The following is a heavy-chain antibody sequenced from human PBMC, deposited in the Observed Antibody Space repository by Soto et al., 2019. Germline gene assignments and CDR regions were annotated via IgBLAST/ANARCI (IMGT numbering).Heavy chain of an antibody. D-gene: IGHD6-19*01. Sequence: QVQLVESGGGVVQPGRSLRLSCAASGFTFSSYGMHWVRQAPGKGLEWVAVISYDGSNKYYADSVKGRFTISRDKSKNTLYLPMTSLRAEDTAVYYCSGDSSGWHLDYWGQGTLVTVST. CDR2: ISYDGSNK. CDR3: SGDSSGWHLDY. J-gene: IGHJ4*02. CDR1: GFTFSSYG. V-gene: IGHV3-30*03.